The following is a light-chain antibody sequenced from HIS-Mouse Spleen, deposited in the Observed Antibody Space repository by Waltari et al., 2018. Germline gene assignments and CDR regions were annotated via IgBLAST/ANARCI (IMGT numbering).Light chain of an antibody. CDR3: YSTDSSGNHRV. V-gene: IGLV3-10*01. CDR2: EDS. J-gene: IGLJ2*01. Sequence: SYELTQPPSVSVSPGQTARITCSGDALPKKYAYWYQKKSGQAPVRVIYEDSKRPSGIPERVSGYSSGTIATLTISGAQVEDEADYYFYSTDSSGNHRVFGGGTKLTVL. CDR1: ALPKKY.